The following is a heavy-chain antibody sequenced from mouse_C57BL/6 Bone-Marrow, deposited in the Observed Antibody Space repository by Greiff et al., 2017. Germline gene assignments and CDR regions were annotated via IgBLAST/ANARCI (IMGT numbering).Heavy chain of an antibody. D-gene: IGHD1-1*01. Sequence: QVQLQQPGAELVKPGASVKLSCKASGYTFTSYWMHWVKQRPGQGLEWIGMIHPNSGSTNYNEKFKSKATLTVDKSSSTAYMQLSSLTSADSAVYDCARDYCGGYYAMDYWGQGTSVTVSS. V-gene: IGHV1-64*01. J-gene: IGHJ4*01. CDR3: ARDYCGGYYAMDY. CDR1: GYTFTSYW. CDR2: IHPNSGST.